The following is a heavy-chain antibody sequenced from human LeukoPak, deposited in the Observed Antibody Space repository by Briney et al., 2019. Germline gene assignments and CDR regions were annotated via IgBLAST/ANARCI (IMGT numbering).Heavy chain of an antibody. D-gene: IGHD6-19*01. CDR2: IYYSGST. V-gene: IGHV4-39*07. CDR3: ARDSSGWYYFDY. Sequence: ASETLSLTCTVSGGSISGSSYYWGWIRQPPGQGLEWIGSIYYSGSTYYNPSLKSRVTISVDTSKNQFSLKLSSVTAADTAVYYCARDSSGWYYFDYWGQGTLVTVSS. J-gene: IGHJ4*02. CDR1: GGSISGSSYY.